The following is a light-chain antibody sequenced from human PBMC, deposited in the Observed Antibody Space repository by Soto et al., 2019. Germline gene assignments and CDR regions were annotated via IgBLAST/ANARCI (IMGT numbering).Light chain of an antibody. CDR1: SSNIGTNY. Sequence: QSVLTQPPSASGTPGQRVTISCSGSSSNIGTNYVYWYQQLPGTAPKLLIYRNNQRPSGVPDRCSGSKSGTSASMAISGLRSEDEADYYCAAWDDRLRCLDVFGIGTKLTVL. V-gene: IGLV1-47*01. CDR2: RNN. J-gene: IGLJ1*01. CDR3: AAWDDRLRCLDV.